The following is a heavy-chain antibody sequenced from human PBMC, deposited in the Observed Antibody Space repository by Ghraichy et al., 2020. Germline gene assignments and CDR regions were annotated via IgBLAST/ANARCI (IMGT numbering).Heavy chain of an antibody. CDR1: GGSINSYY. Sequence: SQTLSLTCTVSGGSINSYYWSWIRQPPGKGLEWIGYIFYSGSTNYNPSLKSRVTISVDTSKNQFSLNLRSVTAADTAVYYCARRGPYDILTGYYNDAFDIWGQGTMVTVSS. J-gene: IGHJ3*02. D-gene: IGHD3-9*01. CDR2: IFYSGST. V-gene: IGHV4-59*01. CDR3: ARRGPYDILTGYYNDAFDI.